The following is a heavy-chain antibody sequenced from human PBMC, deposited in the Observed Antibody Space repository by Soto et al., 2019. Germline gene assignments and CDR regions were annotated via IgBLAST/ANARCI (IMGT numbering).Heavy chain of an antibody. J-gene: IGHJ4*02. Sequence: GGSLRLSCAASGFTFSSYSMNWVRQAPGKGLEWVSSISSSSSYIYYADSVKGRFTISRDNAKNSLYLQMNSLRAEDTAVYYCARGRLFETNYFDYWGQGTLVTVSS. V-gene: IGHV3-21*01. CDR2: ISSSSSYI. CDR1: GFTFSSYS. D-gene: IGHD1-7*01. CDR3: ARGRLFETNYFDY.